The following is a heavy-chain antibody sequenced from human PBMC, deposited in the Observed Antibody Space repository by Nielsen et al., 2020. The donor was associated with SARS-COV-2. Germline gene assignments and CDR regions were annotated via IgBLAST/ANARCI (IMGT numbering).Heavy chain of an antibody. D-gene: IGHD6-19*01. CDR1: GFIFSSYG. CDR3: AKMSPPGIAVGTAEYFQH. V-gene: IGHV3-23*01. CDR2: LSGSGGST. J-gene: IGHJ1*01. Sequence: GESLKISCTASGFIFSSYGMSWVRQASGKGLEWVSALSGSGGSTYYADSVKGRFTISRDKSKNTLYVLMNSLRAEDTAIYYCAKMSPPGIAVGTAEYFQHWGQGTLVTVSS.